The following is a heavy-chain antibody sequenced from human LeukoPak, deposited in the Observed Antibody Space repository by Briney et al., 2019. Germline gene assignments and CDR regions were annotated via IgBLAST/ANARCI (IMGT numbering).Heavy chain of an antibody. CDR3: ARNPYDYVWGSYWYHGMDV. V-gene: IGHV1-69*01. D-gene: IGHD3-16*01. CDR1: GGTFSSYA. CDR2: IIPIFGTA. J-gene: IGHJ6*04. Sequence: SVKVSCKASGGTFSSYAISWVRQAPGQGLEWMGGIIPIFGTANYAQKFQGRVTITADESTSTAYMELSSLRSEDTAVYYCARNPYDYVWGSYWYHGMDVWGKGTTVTVSS.